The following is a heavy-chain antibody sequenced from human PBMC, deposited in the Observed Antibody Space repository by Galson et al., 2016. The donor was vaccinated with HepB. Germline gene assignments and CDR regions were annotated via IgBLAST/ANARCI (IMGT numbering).Heavy chain of an antibody. CDR3: ARHIGGRGYFDF. V-gene: IGHV3-74*01. Sequence: SLRLSCAVSGLTFSTSWMHWVRQAPGEGLVWVSRMGGDGGVTDYADSVKGRFTISRDNAKNTLYLQMNSLRAEDTALYYCARHIGGRGYFDFWGQGALVTVSS. J-gene: IGHJ4*02. D-gene: IGHD2-21*01. CDR1: GLTFSTSW. CDR2: MGGDGGVT.